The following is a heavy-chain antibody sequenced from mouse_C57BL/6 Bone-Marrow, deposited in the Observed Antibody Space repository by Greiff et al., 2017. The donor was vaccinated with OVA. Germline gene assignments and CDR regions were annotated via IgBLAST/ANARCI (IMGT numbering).Heavy chain of an antibody. J-gene: IGHJ3*01. CDR1: GYTFTSYW. Sequence: VQLQQPGAELVKPGASVKLSCKASGYTFTSYWMHWVKQRPGHGLEWIGMIHPHSGSTNYNEKFKSKATLTVDKSSSTAYMQLSSLTSEDSAVYYCARASGNSWLAYWGQGTLVTVSA. V-gene: IGHV1-64*01. CDR2: IHPHSGST. D-gene: IGHD2-1*01. CDR3: ARASGNSWLAY.